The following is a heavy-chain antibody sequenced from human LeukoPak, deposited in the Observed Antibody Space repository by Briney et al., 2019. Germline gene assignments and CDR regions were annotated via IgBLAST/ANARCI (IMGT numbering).Heavy chain of an antibody. Sequence: GGSLRLSCAASGFTFSSYAMHWVRQAPGKGLEWVAVISYDGSNKYYADPVKGRFTISRDNSKNTLYLQMNSLRAEDTAVYYCAREVYYDSSGSWGQGTLVTVSS. V-gene: IGHV3-30-3*01. CDR1: GFTFSSYA. J-gene: IGHJ5*02. CDR2: ISYDGSNK. CDR3: AREVYYDSSGS. D-gene: IGHD3-22*01.